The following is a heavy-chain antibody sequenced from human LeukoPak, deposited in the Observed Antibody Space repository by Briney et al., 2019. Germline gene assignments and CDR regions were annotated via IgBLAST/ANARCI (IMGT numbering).Heavy chain of an antibody. V-gene: IGHV4-39*01. Sequence: SETLSLTCTVSGGSISSSSYYWGWIRQPPGKGLEWIGSIYYSGSTYYNPSLKSRVTISVDTSKNQFSLKLSSVTAADTAVYYCASEARKLRTKTPFDYWGQGTLVTVSS. CDR1: GGSISSSSYY. D-gene: IGHD1-26*01. J-gene: IGHJ4*02. CDR3: ASEARKLRTKTPFDY. CDR2: IYYSGST.